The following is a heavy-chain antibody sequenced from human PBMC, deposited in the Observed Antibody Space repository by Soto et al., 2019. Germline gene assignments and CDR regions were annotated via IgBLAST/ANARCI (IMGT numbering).Heavy chain of an antibody. Sequence: SETLSLTCTVSRGSISSGDYYWSWIRQPPGKGLEWIGYIYYSGSTYYNPSLKGRVTISIDMSKNQFSLKLSSVTAADTAVYFCARGPTSYPVDYYYGMDVWGQGTTVTVSS. D-gene: IGHD6-19*01. V-gene: IGHV4-30-4*01. CDR1: RGSISSGDYY. CDR2: IYYSGST. J-gene: IGHJ6*02. CDR3: ARGPTSYPVDYYYGMDV.